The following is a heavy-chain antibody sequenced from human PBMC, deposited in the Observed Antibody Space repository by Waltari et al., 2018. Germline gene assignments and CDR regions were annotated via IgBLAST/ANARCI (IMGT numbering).Heavy chain of an antibody. Sequence: QLVESGGGLVQPGGSLRLSCAASGFAFSFHWMHWVRQAPGKGLVWVSRINSDGSIRQYADSVMGRFTISRDNTKNTLYLQMNSLRTEDTAFYYCTRDFDAPGGYWGQGTLVTVSS. CDR2: INSDGSIR. CDR3: TRDFDAPGGY. CDR1: GFAFSFHW. J-gene: IGHJ4*02. V-gene: IGHV3-74*03. D-gene: IGHD3-9*01.